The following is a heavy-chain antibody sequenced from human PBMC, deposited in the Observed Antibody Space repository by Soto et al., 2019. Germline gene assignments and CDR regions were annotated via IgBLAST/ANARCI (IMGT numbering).Heavy chain of an antibody. CDR3: ARSRGGGDTYSPFDY. V-gene: IGHV1-69*13. J-gene: IGHJ4*02. Sequence: SVKVSCKASGGTFSSYAISWVRQAPGQGLEWMGGIIPIFGTANYAQKFQGRVTITADESTSTAYMELSSLRSEDTAVYYCARSRGGGDTYSPFDYWGQGTLVTVSS. D-gene: IGHD2-21*02. CDR2: IIPIFGTA. CDR1: GGTFSSYA.